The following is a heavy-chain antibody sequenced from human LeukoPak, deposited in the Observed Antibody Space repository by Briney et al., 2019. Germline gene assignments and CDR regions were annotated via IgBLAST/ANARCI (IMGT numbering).Heavy chain of an antibody. CDR2: FAASWGNT. CDR3: ERDPSDYEWPRGWYRDF. CDR1: WFRLSSFG. D-gene: IGHD6-19*01. J-gene: IGHJ4*01. V-gene: IGHV3-64*04. Sequence: GGALRPSFLVSWFRLSSFGMHLVRQTPRKGLEFVSAFAASWGNTYYTAAAKGRLTISRDNSKNILFLQMNSLRAEDTAVYYCERDPSDYEWPRGWYRDFWGRGTQVTVSS.